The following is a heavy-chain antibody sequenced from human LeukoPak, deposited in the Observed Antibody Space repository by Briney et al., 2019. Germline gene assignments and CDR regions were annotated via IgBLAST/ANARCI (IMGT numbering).Heavy chain of an antibody. J-gene: IGHJ5*02. V-gene: IGHV4-59*04. D-gene: IGHD6-13*01. Sequence: PSETLSLTCTVSGASTSSHFWSWMRQPPGKGLEWIGNIYNSGSTYYNPSLKSRVTISVDTSKNQFSLKLSSVTAADTAVYYCARQAYSSNLGWFDPWGQGTLVTVSS. CDR3: ARQAYSSNLGWFDP. CDR2: IYNSGST. CDR1: GASTSSHF.